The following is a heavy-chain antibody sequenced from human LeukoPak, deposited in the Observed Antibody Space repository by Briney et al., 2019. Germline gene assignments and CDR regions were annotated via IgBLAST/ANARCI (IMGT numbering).Heavy chain of an antibody. V-gene: IGHV3-23*01. CDR2: ISGSGGST. CDR3: AKLPIAVAGRGWFDY. CDR1: GFTFSRYA. Sequence: PGGSLRLSCAVSGFTFSRYALSGFRQAPGKGLQWVSAISGSGGSTYYADSVKGRFTISRDNSKNTLYLQMNSLRAEDTAVYYCAKLPIAVAGRGWFDYWGQGTLVTVSS. D-gene: IGHD6-19*01. J-gene: IGHJ4*02.